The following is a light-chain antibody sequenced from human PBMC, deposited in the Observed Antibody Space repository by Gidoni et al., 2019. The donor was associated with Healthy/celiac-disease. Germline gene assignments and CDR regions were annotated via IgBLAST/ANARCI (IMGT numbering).Light chain of an antibody. CDR1: KSVLYSSYNKNY. J-gene: IGKJ4*01. V-gene: IGKV4-1*01. CDR2: CAA. Sequence: DTVMSQSPDSLALPLCERATINLKSSKSVLYSSYNKNYLAWYQQKPGQPPKLLIYCAATRQYGVADRFSGSGSGADFTITISSLQAEDVAVYYCQQYYSTPALTFGGGTKVEIK. CDR3: QQYYSTPALT.